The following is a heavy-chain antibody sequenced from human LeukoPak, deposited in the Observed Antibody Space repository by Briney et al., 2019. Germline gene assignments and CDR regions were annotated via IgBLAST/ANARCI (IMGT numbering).Heavy chain of an antibody. CDR1: GFTFSSYA. Sequence: GGSLRLSCAASGFTFSSYAMSWVRQAPGKGLEWVSAVSGSGGSTYYADSVKGRFTISRDNSKNTLYLQMNSLRAEDTAVYYCAREGSSSSAYFDYWGQGTLVTVSS. D-gene: IGHD6-13*01. CDR2: VSGSGGST. V-gene: IGHV3-23*01. CDR3: AREGSSSSAYFDY. J-gene: IGHJ4*02.